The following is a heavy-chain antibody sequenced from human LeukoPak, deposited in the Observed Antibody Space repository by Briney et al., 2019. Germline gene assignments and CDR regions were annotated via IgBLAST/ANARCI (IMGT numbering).Heavy chain of an antibody. Sequence: SETLSLTCTVSGGSISSYYWSWIRQPPGKGLEWIGYIYYSGSTNYDPSLKSRVTISVDTSKNQFSLKLSSVTAADTAVYYCARHQVDYGDYVNAFDIWGRGTMVTVSS. CDR3: ARHQVDYGDYVNAFDI. CDR1: GGSISSYY. D-gene: IGHD4-17*01. CDR2: IYYSGST. V-gene: IGHV4-59*08. J-gene: IGHJ3*02.